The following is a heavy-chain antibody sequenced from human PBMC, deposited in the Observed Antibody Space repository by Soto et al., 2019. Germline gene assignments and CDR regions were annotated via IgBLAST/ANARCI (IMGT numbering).Heavy chain of an antibody. J-gene: IGHJ4*02. Sequence: SLRLSCSSSLFTFSSYSMNLVLQTPVKGLEFFSYISSSSSTIYYADSVKGRFTISRDNAKNSLYLQMNSLRDEDTAVYYCARENYSGSYDFDYWGQGTLVTVSS. CDR3: ARENYSGSYDFDY. D-gene: IGHD1-26*01. V-gene: IGHV3-48*02. CDR2: ISSSSSTI. CDR1: LFTFSSYS.